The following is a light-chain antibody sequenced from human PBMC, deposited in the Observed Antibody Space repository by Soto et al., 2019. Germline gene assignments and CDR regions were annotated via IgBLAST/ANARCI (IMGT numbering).Light chain of an antibody. V-gene: IGKV3-11*01. J-gene: IGKJ4*01. Sequence: EIVVTQSPATLSLSPGERATLSCRASQSVSSYLAWYQQKPGQAPRLLIYDASNRATGIPARFNGSGSGTDFPLTISSLAPEDFAVYYCQQRSNWQGATFGGGTKVEIK. CDR1: QSVSSY. CDR3: QQRSNWQGAT. CDR2: DAS.